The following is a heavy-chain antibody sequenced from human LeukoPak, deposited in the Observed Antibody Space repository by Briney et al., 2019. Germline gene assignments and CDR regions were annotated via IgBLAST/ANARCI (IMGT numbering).Heavy chain of an antibody. CDR1: GFKFDDFG. Sequence: GGSLRLSCSTSGFKFDDFGMHWIRQIPGKGLEWVSGLNWNAASTDYADSVKDRCAISRDNAKNLLYLQINSLRVEDTAVYYCARGRGSGWRYLDYWGQGTLVIVSS. CDR2: LNWNAAST. CDR3: ARGRGSGWRYLDY. V-gene: IGHV3-20*04. J-gene: IGHJ4*02. D-gene: IGHD6-19*01.